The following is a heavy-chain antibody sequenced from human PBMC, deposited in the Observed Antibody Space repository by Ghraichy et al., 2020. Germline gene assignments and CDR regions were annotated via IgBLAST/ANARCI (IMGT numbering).Heavy chain of an antibody. CDR3: AREGHPWGYCSSTKCYSAFDV. Sequence: GGSLRLSCTASGLTFRSYSMNWVRQAPGKGLEWVSYISSSSSTIYYADSVKGRFTISRDNAKNSLYLQMNSLRAEDTAVYYCAREGHPWGYCSSTKCYSAFDVWGQGTMVTVSS. J-gene: IGHJ3*01. CDR1: GLTFRSYS. D-gene: IGHD2-2*02. CDR2: ISSSSSTI. V-gene: IGHV3-48*01.